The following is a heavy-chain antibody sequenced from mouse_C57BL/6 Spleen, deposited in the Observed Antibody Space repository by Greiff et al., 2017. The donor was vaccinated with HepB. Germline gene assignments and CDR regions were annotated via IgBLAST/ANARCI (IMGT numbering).Heavy chain of an antibody. CDR3: ARGHYGSAMDY. D-gene: IGHD1-1*01. V-gene: IGHV1-52*01. Sequence: QVQLQQPGAELVRPGSSVKLSCKASGYTFTSYWMHWVKQRPIQGLEWIGNIDPSDSETHYNQKFKDKATLTVDKSSSTAYMQLSSLTSEDSAVYYCARGHYGSAMDYWGQVTSVTVSS. CDR2: IDPSDSET. J-gene: IGHJ4*01. CDR1: GYTFTSYW.